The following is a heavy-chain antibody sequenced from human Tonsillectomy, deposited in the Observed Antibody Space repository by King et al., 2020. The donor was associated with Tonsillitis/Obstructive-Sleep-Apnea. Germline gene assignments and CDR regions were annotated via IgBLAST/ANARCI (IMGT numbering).Heavy chain of an antibody. D-gene: IGHD3-10*01. CDR3: AKSLERFFDAFDI. Sequence: VQLVESGGGLAQPGRSLRLSCAASGFTFDDYAMHWVRLAPGKGLEWVSGISWDGDSTGYAASVRGRFTISRDNAKNSLYLQMNSLRAEDTAFYYCAKSLERFFDAFDIWGQGTVVTVSS. CDR1: GFTFDDYA. V-gene: IGHV3-9*01. J-gene: IGHJ3*02. CDR2: ISWDGDST.